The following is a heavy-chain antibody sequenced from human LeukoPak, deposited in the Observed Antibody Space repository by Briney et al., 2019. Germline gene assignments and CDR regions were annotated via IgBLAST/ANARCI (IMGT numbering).Heavy chain of an antibody. V-gene: IGHV4-34*01. CDR2: INHSGST. CDR3: ARHAVAGAFDY. CDR1: GGSFSGYY. Sequence: SETLSLTCAVYGGSFSGYYWSWIRQPPGKGLEWIEEINHSGSTNYNPSLKSRVTISVDTSKNQFSLKLSSVTAADTAVYYCARHAVAGAFDYWGQGTLVTVSS. D-gene: IGHD6-19*01. J-gene: IGHJ4*02.